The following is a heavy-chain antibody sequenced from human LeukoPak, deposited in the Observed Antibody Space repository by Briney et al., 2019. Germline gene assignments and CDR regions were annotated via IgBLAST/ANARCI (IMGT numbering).Heavy chain of an antibody. V-gene: IGHV3-48*04. Sequence: GGSLRLSCAASGFTFSSYWMSWVRQAPGKGLEWVSYISSSGSTIYYADSVKGRFTISRDNAKNSLYLQMNSLRAEDTAVYYCAKDDSSGYLDSSYYFDYWGQGTLVTVSS. CDR1: GFTFSSYW. J-gene: IGHJ4*02. CDR3: AKDDSSGYLDSSYYFDY. CDR2: ISSSGSTI. D-gene: IGHD3-22*01.